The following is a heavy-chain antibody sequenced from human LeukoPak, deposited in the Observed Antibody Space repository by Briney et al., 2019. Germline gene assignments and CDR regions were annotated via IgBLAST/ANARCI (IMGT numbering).Heavy chain of an antibody. J-gene: IGHJ5*02. D-gene: IGHD4-17*01. CDR2: INPNSGGT. CDR3: ARARLLTTVTTPGKNSFDP. Sequence: ASVKVSCKASGYTFTGYYMHWVRQAPGQGLEWMGWINPNSGGTNYAQKFQGRVTMTRDTSISTAYMELSRLRSDDTAVHYCARARLLTTVTTPGKNSFDPWGQGTLVTVSS. V-gene: IGHV1-2*02. CDR1: GYTFTGYY.